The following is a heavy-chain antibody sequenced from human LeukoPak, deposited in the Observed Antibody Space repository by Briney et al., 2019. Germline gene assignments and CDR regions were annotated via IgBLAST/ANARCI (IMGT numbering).Heavy chain of an antibody. Sequence: PSETLSLTCAVYGGSFSGYYWSWIRQPPGKELEWIGEINHSGSTNYNPSLKSRVTISVDTSKNQFSLKLSSVTAADTAVYYCARVKGVVVAATGGYFDYWGQGTLVTVSS. D-gene: IGHD2-15*01. V-gene: IGHV4-34*01. CDR1: GGSFSGYY. J-gene: IGHJ4*02. CDR2: INHSGST. CDR3: ARVKGVVVAATGGYFDY.